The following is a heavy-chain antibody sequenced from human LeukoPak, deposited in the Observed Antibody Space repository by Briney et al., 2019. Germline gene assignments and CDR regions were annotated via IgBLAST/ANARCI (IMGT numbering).Heavy chain of an antibody. CDR3: ARDKSPGITNGDYPSFPFDY. CDR1: GFTFSSYG. J-gene: IGHJ4*02. CDR2: IWYDGSNK. D-gene: IGHD4-17*01. Sequence: PGGSLRLSCAASGFTFSSYGMHWVRQAPGKGLEWVAVIWYDGSNKYYADSVKGRFTISRDNSKNTLYLQMNSLRAEDTAVYYCARDKSPGITNGDYPSFPFDYWGQGTLVTVSS. V-gene: IGHV3-33*01.